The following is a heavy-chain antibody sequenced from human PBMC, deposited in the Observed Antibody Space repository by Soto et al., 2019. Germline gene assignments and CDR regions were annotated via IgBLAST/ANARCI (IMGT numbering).Heavy chain of an antibody. J-gene: IGHJ1*01. CDR2: ISATGAPT. CDR1: GFTFSDYA. Sequence: GGSLRLSCVASGFTFSDYAMTWVRQAPGKGLEWVSVISATGAPTYYADSVRGRFTISRDNSKNTLNLQMNDLRVEDTAVIYCAKGRKSTEKDIAVMLAAASSIQHWGQGTLVTVSS. V-gene: IGHV3-23*01. CDR3: AKGRKSTEKDIAVMLAAASSIQH. D-gene: IGHD2-15*01.